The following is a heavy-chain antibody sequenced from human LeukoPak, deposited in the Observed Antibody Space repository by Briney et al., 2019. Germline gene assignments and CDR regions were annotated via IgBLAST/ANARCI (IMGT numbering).Heavy chain of an antibody. CDR3: AGDCYDSGGYYYTLSY. J-gene: IGHJ4*02. CDR2: IYYSGST. Sequence: SETLSLTCTVSGGSISSYYWSWIRQPPGKGLEWIGYIYYSGSTSYNPSLKSRVTISVDTSKNQFSLKLSSVTAADTAVYYCAGDCYDSGGYYYTLSYWGQGTLVTVSS. CDR1: GGSISSYY. D-gene: IGHD3-22*01. V-gene: IGHV4-59*12.